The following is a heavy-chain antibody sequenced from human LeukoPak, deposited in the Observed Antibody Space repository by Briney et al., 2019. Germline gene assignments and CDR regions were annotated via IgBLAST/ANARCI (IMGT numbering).Heavy chain of an antibody. CDR1: GGSISSYY. D-gene: IGHD5-18*01. CDR3: ARARDSGFTSLLQLYYYYYMDV. J-gene: IGHJ6*03. Sequence: SETLSLTCTVSGGSISSYYWSWIRQPPGKGLEWIGYIYYSGSTNYKPSVKSRVTISVDTSKNQFSLKLSSVTAADTAVYYCARARDSGFTSLLQLYYYYYMDVWGKGTTVTVSS. CDR2: IYYSGST. V-gene: IGHV4-59*01.